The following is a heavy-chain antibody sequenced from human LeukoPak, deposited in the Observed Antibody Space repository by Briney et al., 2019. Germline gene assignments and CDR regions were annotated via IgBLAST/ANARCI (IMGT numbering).Heavy chain of an antibody. V-gene: IGHV3-23*01. J-gene: IGHJ4*02. CDR1: GLTFSNYA. Sequence: GGSLRLSCAASGLTFSNYAMSWVRQAPGKGLEWVSVISGSGGSTHYADSVKGRFTISRDNSKNTLYLQMNSLTAEDTAVYYCAKRVGATSGGDYWGQGTLVTVSS. CDR3: AKRVGATSGGDY. D-gene: IGHD1-26*01. CDR2: ISGSGGST.